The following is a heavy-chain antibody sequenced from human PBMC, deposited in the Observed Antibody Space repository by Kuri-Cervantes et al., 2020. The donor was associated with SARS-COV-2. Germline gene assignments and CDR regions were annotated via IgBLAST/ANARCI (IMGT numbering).Heavy chain of an antibody. V-gene: IGHV3-23*01. J-gene: IGHJ4*02. CDR2: ISGSGGST. CDR3: AKGPWFGELLY. Sequence: GGVLRLSCAASGFTFSSYAMSWVRQAPGKGLEWVSAISGSGGSTYYADSVKGRFTISRDNSKNTLYLQMNSLRAEDTAVYYCAKGPWFGELLYWGQGTLVTVSS. D-gene: IGHD3-10*01. CDR1: GFTFSSYA.